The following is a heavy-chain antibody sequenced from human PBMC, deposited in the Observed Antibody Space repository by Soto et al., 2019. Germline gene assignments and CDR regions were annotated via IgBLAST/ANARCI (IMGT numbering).Heavy chain of an antibody. CDR1: GGSVTSDEDY. CDR3: ATESGSTYGYFDH. V-gene: IGHV4-30-4*01. D-gene: IGHD5-18*01. J-gene: IGHJ4*02. Sequence: SETLSLTCTVSGGSVTSDEDYWTWIRQSPGKGLEWIGYISNSGSTGYSPSLKTRLSMSVDRSKNHFTLRLTSVTAADTAVYFCATESGSTYGYFDHWGQGTQVTVSS. CDR2: ISNSGST.